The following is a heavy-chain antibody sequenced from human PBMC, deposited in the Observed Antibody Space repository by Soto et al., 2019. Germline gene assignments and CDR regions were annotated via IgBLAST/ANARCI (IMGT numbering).Heavy chain of an antibody. J-gene: IGHJ4*02. Sequence: SETLSLTCTVSGGSVSSPSYYWSWIRQPPGKGLEWIGYIYYSGGTDYNPSLKSRVTISVDTSKNQLSLKLSSVTAADTAVYYCARGPYYDSSGYYADYWGQGTLVTVSS. CDR3: ARGPYYDSSGYYADY. D-gene: IGHD3-22*01. CDR2: IYYSGGT. V-gene: IGHV4-61*01. CDR1: GGSVSSPSYY.